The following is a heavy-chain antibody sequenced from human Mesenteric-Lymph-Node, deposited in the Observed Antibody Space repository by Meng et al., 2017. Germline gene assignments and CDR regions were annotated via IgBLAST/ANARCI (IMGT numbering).Heavy chain of an antibody. CDR1: GGSFSGYY. Sequence: GSLRLSCAVYGGSFSGYYWSWIRQPPGKGLEWIGEINHSGSTNYNPSLKSRVTISVDTSKNQFSLKLSSVTAADTAVYYCARGGRDYYGSGSYYRRYYYYGMDVWGQGTTVTVSS. V-gene: IGHV4-34*01. CDR2: INHSGST. D-gene: IGHD3-10*01. J-gene: IGHJ6*02. CDR3: ARGGRDYYGSGSYYRRYYYYGMDV.